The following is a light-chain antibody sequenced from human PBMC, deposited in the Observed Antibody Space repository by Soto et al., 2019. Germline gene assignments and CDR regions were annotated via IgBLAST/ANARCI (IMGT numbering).Light chain of an antibody. CDR1: SSDIGSYNR. CDR3: SSYTSTSVYV. CDR2: EVN. V-gene: IGLV2-18*02. Sequence: QSVLTQPPSVSGSPGQSVTISCTGISSDIGSYNRVSWYQQPPGTAPKLMIYEVNNRPSGVPDRFSGSTSGNTASLTISGPEAEDGDVYYCSSYTSTSVYVLGTGTKATVL. J-gene: IGLJ1*01.